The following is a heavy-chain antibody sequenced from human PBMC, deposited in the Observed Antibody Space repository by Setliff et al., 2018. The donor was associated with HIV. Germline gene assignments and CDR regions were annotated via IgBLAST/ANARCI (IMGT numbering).Heavy chain of an antibody. J-gene: IGHJ4*02. CDR3: ARHVLDYNFWSGYSTQNCFDY. CDR1: GGSITSYY. D-gene: IGHD3-3*01. V-gene: IGHV4-59*08. CDR2: IFYSGST. Sequence: SETLSLTCTVSGGSITSYYWSWIRQPPGKGLEWIGYIFYSGSTYYSPSLKSRLTISVDTSQNQFSLNLSSVTAADTAVYYCARHVLDYNFWSGYSTQNCFDYWGQGTLVTVSS.